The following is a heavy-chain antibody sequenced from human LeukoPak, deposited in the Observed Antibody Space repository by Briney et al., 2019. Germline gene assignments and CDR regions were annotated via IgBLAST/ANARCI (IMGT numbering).Heavy chain of an antibody. J-gene: IGHJ5*01. V-gene: IGHV3-23*01. Sequence: PGGSLRLSCAASGFTFSTYAMTWVRQAPGKGLEWVSSITSSGGGTYYADSARGRFTISRDNSKNTLYLQMKSLRVEDTAIYYCARAPLGMGFDSWGQGTLVTVSS. CDR3: ARAPLGMGFDS. CDR2: ITSSGGGT. CDR1: GFTFSTYA. D-gene: IGHD3-3*01.